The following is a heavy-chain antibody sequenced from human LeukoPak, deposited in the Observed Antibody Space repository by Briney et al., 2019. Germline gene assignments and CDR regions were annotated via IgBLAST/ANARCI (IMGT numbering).Heavy chain of an antibody. J-gene: IGHJ4*02. D-gene: IGHD2-2*01. CDR3: AKVLGYCSSTSCWQDY. Sequence: GGSLRLSCAASGFTVSSNYMSWVRQAPGKGLEWVSVIYSGGSTYYADSVKGRFTISRDNSKNTLYLQMNSLRAEDTAVYYCAKVLGYCSSTSCWQDYWGQGTLVTVSS. CDR2: IYSGGST. CDR1: GFTVSSNY. V-gene: IGHV3-66*01.